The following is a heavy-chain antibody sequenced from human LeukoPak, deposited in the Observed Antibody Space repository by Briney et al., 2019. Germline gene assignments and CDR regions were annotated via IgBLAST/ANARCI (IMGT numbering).Heavy chain of an antibody. V-gene: IGHV3-21*01. CDR2: ITSSSSYI. J-gene: IGHJ4*02. CDR1: GFTFSSYT. D-gene: IGHD3-10*01. Sequence: GGSLRLSCAASGFTFSSYTMNWVRQAPGKGLEWVSSITSSSSYIYYADSVKGRFTISRDNAKNSLYLQMNSLRAEDTAVYYCARALRDYYGSGSIDYWGQGTLVTVSS. CDR3: ARALRDYYGSGSIDY.